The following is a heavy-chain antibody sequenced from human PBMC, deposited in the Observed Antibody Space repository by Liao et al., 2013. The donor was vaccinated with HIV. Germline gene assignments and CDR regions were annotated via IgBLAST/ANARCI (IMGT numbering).Heavy chain of an antibody. CDR2: IHSGGTS. Sequence: QVHLQESGPGLVKPSQTLSLTCTVSGDSITSGAYYWSWIRQPAGKGLEWIGRIHSGGTSNYNPSLESRVIISVDPSRNQLSLKLSSVTAADTAVYYCAREDLGYCGGDCYLYYYYFMDVWGHRDHGHRLL. J-gene: IGHJ6*03. CDR1: GDSITSGAYY. CDR3: AREDLGYCGGDCYLYYYYFMDV. V-gene: IGHV4-61*02. D-gene: IGHD2-21*01.